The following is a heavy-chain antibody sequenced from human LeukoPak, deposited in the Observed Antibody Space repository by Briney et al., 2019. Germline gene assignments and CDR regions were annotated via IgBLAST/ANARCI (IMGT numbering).Heavy chain of an antibody. Sequence: GGSLRLSCAASGFTFSSYAMSWVRQAPGKGLEWVSAISGSGGSTYYADSVKGRFTISRDNSKNTLYLQMNSLRAEDTAVYYCAKVGIDSRSWYVDFYQHYMDVWGEGTTVTVSS. CDR3: AKVGIDSRSWYVDFYQHYMDV. J-gene: IGHJ6*03. D-gene: IGHD6-13*01. CDR1: GFTFSSYA. V-gene: IGHV3-23*01. CDR2: ISGSGGST.